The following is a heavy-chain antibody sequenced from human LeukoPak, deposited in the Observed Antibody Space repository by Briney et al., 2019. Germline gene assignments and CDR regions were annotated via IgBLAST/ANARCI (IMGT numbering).Heavy chain of an antibody. D-gene: IGHD1-26*01. J-gene: IGHJ4*02. CDR3: AARVGAKNGY. CDR1: RGTFSSYA. V-gene: IGHV1-69*04. Sequence: SVKVSCKASRGTFSSYAISWVRQAPGQGLEWMGRIIPILGLADYVQKFQGRVTITADKSTSTAYMELSSLSAEDTAVYYCAARVGAKNGYWGQGTLVTVSS. CDR2: IIPILGLA.